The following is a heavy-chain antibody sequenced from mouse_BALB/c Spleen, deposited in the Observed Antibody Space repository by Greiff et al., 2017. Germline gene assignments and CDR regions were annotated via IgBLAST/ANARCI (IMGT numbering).Heavy chain of an antibody. D-gene: IGHD2-1*01. CDR3: ARGNPDYYAMDY. V-gene: IGHV5-4*02. CDR1: GFTFSDYY. J-gene: IGHJ4*01. CDR2: ISDGGSYT. Sequence: EVQLVESGGGLVKPGGSLKLSCAASGFTFSDYYMYWVRQTPEKRLEWVATISDGGSYTYYPDSVKGRFTISRDNAKNNLFLQMTSLRSEDTAMYYCARGNPDYYAMDYWGQGTSVTVSS.